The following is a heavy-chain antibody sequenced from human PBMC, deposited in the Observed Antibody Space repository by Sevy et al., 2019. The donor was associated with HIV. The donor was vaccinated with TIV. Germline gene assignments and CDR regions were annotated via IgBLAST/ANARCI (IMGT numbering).Heavy chain of an antibody. Sequence: GGSLRLSCAASGFSLSDHAVNWVRQTPGKGLEWLAVISYNGRNRYYADSVKGRFTISKDDSKNTLYLQLNSLRAEDTAVYYCARFVGYCSGGRCSIIDFWGQGTLVTVSS. CDR2: ISYNGRNR. V-gene: IGHV3-30*04. CDR1: GFSLSDHA. D-gene: IGHD2-15*01. CDR3: ARFVGYCSGGRCSIIDF. J-gene: IGHJ4*02.